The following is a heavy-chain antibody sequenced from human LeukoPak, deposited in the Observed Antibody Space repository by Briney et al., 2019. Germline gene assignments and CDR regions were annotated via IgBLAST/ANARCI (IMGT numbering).Heavy chain of an antibody. Sequence: SETLSLTCAVYGGSFSGYYWSWIRQPPGKGLEWIGEINHSGSTNYNPSLKSRVTISVDTSKNQFSLKLSSVTAADTAVYYCARVSGSYQYFDYWGQGTLVTVSS. V-gene: IGHV4-34*01. CDR1: GGSFSGYY. CDR3: ARVSGSYQYFDY. CDR2: INHSGST. D-gene: IGHD3-22*01. J-gene: IGHJ4*02.